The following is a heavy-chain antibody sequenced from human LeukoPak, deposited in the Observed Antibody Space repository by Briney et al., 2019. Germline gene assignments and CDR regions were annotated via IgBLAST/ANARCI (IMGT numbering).Heavy chain of an antibody. Sequence: GGSLRLSCAASGFTFSIYAMNWVRQAPGKGLEWVSVIGGSADSADYADSVKGRFTISRDNAKNSLYLQMNSLRAEDTAVYYCARVFRGDDFDYWGQGTLVTVSS. CDR3: ARVFRGDDFDY. CDR2: IGGSADSA. D-gene: IGHD3-3*01. CDR1: GFTFSIYA. J-gene: IGHJ4*02. V-gene: IGHV3-23*01.